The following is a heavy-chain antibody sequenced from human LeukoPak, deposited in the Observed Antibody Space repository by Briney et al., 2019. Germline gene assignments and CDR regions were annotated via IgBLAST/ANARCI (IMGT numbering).Heavy chain of an antibody. CDR2: ISSRGTS. CDR3: ARVRFYDTTGYSTSYYLDY. D-gene: IGHD3-22*01. J-gene: IGHJ4*02. Sequence: PSETLSLTCIVSGDSISSGHYYWNWIRQSAGKGLEWIGYISSRGTSTYNPSLKSRVTISIDTSKNRFSLRLTSVTAADTAVYYCARVRFYDTTGYSTSYYLDYWGQGALVTVSS. V-gene: IGHV4-61*10. CDR1: GDSISSGHYY.